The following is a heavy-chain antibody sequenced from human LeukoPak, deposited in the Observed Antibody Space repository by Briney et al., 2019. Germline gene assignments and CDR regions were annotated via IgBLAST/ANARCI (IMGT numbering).Heavy chain of an antibody. J-gene: IGHJ4*02. V-gene: IGHV3-20*04. CDR2: INWDGGST. D-gene: IGHD2-15*01. CDR1: GFTFSSYA. Sequence: GRSLRLSCAASGFTFSSYAMHWVRQVPGKGLEWVFGINWDGGSTGYADSVKGRFTISRDNAKNSLYVRMNSLRAEDTALYYCARSRGPVVGTNYFDYWGQGTRVTVSS. CDR3: ARSRGPVVGTNYFDY.